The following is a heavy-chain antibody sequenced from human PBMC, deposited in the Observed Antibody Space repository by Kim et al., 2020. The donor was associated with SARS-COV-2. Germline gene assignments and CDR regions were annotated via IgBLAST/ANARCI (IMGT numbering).Heavy chain of an antibody. CDR3: ARGRSSQPPSRRYYFDY. D-gene: IGHD6-13*01. CDR2: INHSGST. CDR1: GGSFSGYY. Sequence: SETLSLTCAVYGGSFSGYYWSWIRQPPGKGLEWIGEINHSGSTNYNPSLKSRVTISVDTSKNQFSLKLSSVTAADTAVYYCARGRSSQPPSRRYYFDYWGQGTLVTVSS. V-gene: IGHV4-34*01. J-gene: IGHJ4*02.